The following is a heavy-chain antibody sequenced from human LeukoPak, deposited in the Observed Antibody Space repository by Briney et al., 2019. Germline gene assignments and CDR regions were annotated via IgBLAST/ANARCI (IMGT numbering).Heavy chain of an antibody. Sequence: PSETLSLTCTVSGGSIISGDFYWIWIRQPPGKGLEWIGYIYYSGSTYYNPSLKSLITISVDTSKNQFSLKLSSVTAADTAVYYRARGDWSSSIDYWGQGTLVTVSS. V-gene: IGHV4-30-4*01. CDR1: GGSIISGDFY. CDR3: ARGDWSSSIDY. J-gene: IGHJ4*02. D-gene: IGHD6-6*01. CDR2: IYYSGST.